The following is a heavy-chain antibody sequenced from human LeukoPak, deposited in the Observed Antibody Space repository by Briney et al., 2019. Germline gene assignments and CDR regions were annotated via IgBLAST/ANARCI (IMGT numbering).Heavy chain of an antibody. Sequence: AGGSLRLSCAASGFTVSGTPMNWVRQVPGKGLEWVSHISSSGSMIWYADSVKGRFTISRDSAKNSLHLQMNSLRAEDTAVYYCARDPESNWGWDLDYWGQGTLVTVSS. V-gene: IGHV3-48*01. CDR2: ISSSGSMI. CDR1: GFTVSGTP. D-gene: IGHD7-27*01. J-gene: IGHJ4*02. CDR3: ARDPESNWGWDLDY.